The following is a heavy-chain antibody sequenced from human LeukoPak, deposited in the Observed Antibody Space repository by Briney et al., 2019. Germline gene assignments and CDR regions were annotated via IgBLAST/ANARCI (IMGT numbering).Heavy chain of an antibody. CDR3: ARHGTISSESYFDY. CDR1: GGSVSSYY. CDR2: IHNSGRT. J-gene: IGHJ4*02. D-gene: IGHD1-14*01. V-gene: IGHV4-59*08. Sequence: SEILSLTCSVSGGSVSSYYWSWIRQSPGKGLEWIGYIHNSGRTNYNPSLKSRVTGFVDTSKNQVSLRLSSVTAADTAVYYCARHGTISSESYFDYWGQGALVTVSS.